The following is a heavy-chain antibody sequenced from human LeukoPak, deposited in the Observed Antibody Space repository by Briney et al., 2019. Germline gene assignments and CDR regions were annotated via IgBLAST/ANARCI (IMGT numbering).Heavy chain of an antibody. Sequence: QPGRYLRLSWAASGYTFSTYGMHWVRQAPGKGLEWVAVISYDGSNKYYADSVKGRFTISRDNSKNTLYLQMNSLRAEDTAVYYCAKNLLGVGTGGYFDYWGQGTLVTVSS. V-gene: IGHV3-30*18. J-gene: IGHJ4*02. CDR2: ISYDGSNK. D-gene: IGHD1-26*01. CDR3: AKNLLGVGTGGYFDY. CDR1: GYTFSTYG.